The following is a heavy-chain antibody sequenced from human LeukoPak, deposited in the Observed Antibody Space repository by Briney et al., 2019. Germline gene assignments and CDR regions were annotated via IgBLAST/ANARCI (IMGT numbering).Heavy chain of an antibody. CDR1: GFTFNIYS. J-gene: IGHJ4*02. V-gene: IGHV3-21*06. Sequence: GGSLRLSCAASGFTFNIYSMNWVRQAPGKGLEWVASISSSSSHTYYADSVKGRFTISRDNAENSLFLQMNSLRDEDTAVYYCARDESSPTIYLPDYWGQGTLVTVSS. CDR3: ARDESSPTIYLPDY. D-gene: IGHD2-2*02. CDR2: ISSSSSHT.